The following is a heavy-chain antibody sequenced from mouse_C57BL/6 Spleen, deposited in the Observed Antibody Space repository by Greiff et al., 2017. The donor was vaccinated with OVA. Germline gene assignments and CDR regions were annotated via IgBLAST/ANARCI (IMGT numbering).Heavy chain of an antibody. V-gene: IGHV5-17*01. J-gene: IGHJ3*01. Sequence: EVQLVESGGGLVKPGGSLKLSCAASGFTFSASGMHWVRQAPEKGLEWVAYISSGGSTIYYADTVKGRFTISRDNAKNTLFLQMTSLRSEDTAMYYCARNYYGSSPRFAYWGQGTLVTVSA. D-gene: IGHD1-1*01. CDR2: ISSGGSTI. CDR1: GFTFSASG. CDR3: ARNYYGSSPRFAY.